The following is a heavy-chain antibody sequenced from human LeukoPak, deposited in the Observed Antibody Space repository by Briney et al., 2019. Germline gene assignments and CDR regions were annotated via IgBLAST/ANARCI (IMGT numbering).Heavy chain of an antibody. CDR2: ISSSSSYI. CDR3: ARGGSGSYYHLFDY. V-gene: IGHV3-21*01. Sequence: GGSLRLSCAASGFTFSSYSMNWVRQAPGKGLEWVSSISSSSSYIYYADSVKGRFTISRDNAKNSLYLQMNSLRAEDTAVYYCARGGSGSYYHLFDYWGEGTLVTVSS. J-gene: IGHJ4*02. D-gene: IGHD3-10*01. CDR1: GFTFSSYS.